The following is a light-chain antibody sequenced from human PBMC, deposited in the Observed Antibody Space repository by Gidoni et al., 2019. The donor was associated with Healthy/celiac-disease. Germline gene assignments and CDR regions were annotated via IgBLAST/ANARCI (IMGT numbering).Light chain of an antibody. Sequence: ELVMPQSPATLSVSPGERATLSCRASQSVSSNLAWYQQKPGQAPRLLIYGASTRATGIPARFSGSGSGTEFTLTISSLQSEEFAVYYCQQYNNWPPGTCXQXTKVEIK. CDR2: GAS. V-gene: IGKV3-15*01. CDR1: QSVSSN. J-gene: IGKJ1*01. CDR3: QQYNNWPPGT.